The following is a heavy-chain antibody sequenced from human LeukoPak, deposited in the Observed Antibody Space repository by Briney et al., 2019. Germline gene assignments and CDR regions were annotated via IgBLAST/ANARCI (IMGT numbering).Heavy chain of an antibody. CDR3: AKEGGDSSGYYYHYYFDY. D-gene: IGHD3-22*01. V-gene: IGHV3-66*01. CDR2: IHSAGHS. J-gene: IGHJ4*02. Sequence: GGSLRLSCAASGLTASSNYMSWVRQAPGKGLEWVSVIHSAGHSYYADSVKGRFTMSRDNSKNTLYLQVNSLRAEDTAVYYCAKEGGDSSGYYYHYYFDYWGQGTLVTVSS. CDR1: GLTASSNY.